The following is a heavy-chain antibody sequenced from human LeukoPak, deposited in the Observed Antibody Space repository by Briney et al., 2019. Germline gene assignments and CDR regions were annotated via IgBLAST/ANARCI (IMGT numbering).Heavy chain of an antibody. V-gene: IGHV1-2*02. CDR2: INPNSGRT. CDR1: GYTFTGYY. CDR3: AITCGRGSSCPDAFDI. D-gene: IGHD6-13*01. J-gene: IGHJ3*02. Sequence: ASVKVSCKASGYTFTGYYMHWVRQAPGQGLEWMGWINPNSGRTNYAQKFQGRVTMTRDTSISTACMELSRLRSDDTAVYYCAITCGRGSSCPDAFDIWGQGTMVTVSS.